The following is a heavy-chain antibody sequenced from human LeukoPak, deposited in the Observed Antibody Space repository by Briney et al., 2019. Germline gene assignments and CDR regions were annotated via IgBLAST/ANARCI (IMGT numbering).Heavy chain of an antibody. J-gene: IGHJ4*02. CDR2: IHPEGNEK. V-gene: IGHV3-7*04. D-gene: IGHD1-1*01. CDR3: ARGDDFSGDY. CDR1: GFTFSNFW. Sequence: GGSLRLSCAASGFTFSNFWMSWVRQAPGRGLEWVANIHPEGNEKYHVESVVGRFTISRDNIKNSLFLQMHGLRVEDTAVYYCARGDDFSGDYWGQGTLVTVSS.